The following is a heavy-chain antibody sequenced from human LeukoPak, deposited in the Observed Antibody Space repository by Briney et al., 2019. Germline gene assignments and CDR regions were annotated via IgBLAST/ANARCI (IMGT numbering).Heavy chain of an antibody. J-gene: IGHJ4*02. CDR1: GGSFSGYY. CDR3: ARAEIKLYNQRRYYFDY. D-gene: IGHD3-16*02. V-gene: IGHV4-34*01. Sequence: SETLSLTCAVYGGSFSGYYWSWIRQPPGKGLEWIGEINHRGSTNYNPSLKSRVTISVDTSKNQFSLKLSSVTAADTAVYYCARAEIKLYNQRRYYFDYWGQGTLVTVSS. CDR2: INHRGST.